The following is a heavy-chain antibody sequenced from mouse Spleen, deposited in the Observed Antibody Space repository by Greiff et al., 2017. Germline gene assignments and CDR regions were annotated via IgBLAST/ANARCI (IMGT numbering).Heavy chain of an antibody. CDR2: INPSSGYT. CDR3: AREGYGYGSWFAY. V-gene: IGHV1-7*01. CDR1: GYTFTSYW. J-gene: IGHJ3*01. D-gene: IGHD2-2*01. Sequence: QVQLKESGAELAKPGASVKLSCKASGYTFTSYWMHWVKQRPGQGLEWIGYINPSSGYTKYNQKFKDKATLTADKSSSTAYMQLSSLTYEDSAVYYCAREGYGYGSWFAYWGQGTLVTVSA.